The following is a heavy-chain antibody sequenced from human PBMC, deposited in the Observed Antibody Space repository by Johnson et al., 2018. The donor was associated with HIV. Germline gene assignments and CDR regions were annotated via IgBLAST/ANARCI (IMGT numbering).Heavy chain of an antibody. J-gene: IGHJ3*02. CDR2: IKQDGSEK. V-gene: IGHV3-7*01. Sequence: VLLVESGGGVVQPGRSLRLSCVASGFTFSSYGMHWVRQTPGKGLEWVANIKQDGSEKYYVDSVKGRFTISRDNAKNSLYLQMNSLRAEDTAVYYCARVPNDAFDIWGQGTMVTVSS. CDR1: GFTFSSYG. CDR3: ARVPNDAFDI.